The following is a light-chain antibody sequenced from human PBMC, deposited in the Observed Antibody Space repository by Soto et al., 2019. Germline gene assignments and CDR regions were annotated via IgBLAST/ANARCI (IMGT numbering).Light chain of an antibody. CDR1: SSDVGGYNY. V-gene: IGLV2-14*01. CDR2: EVS. J-gene: IGLJ1*01. Sequence: QSVLTQPASVSGSTGQSIAISCTGTSSDVGGYNYVSWYQQHPGKAPKLVIYEVSNRPSGVSNRFSGSKSDNTASLTISGLQAEDEADYYCSSYAGSSNVFGTGTKLTVL. CDR3: SSYAGSSNV.